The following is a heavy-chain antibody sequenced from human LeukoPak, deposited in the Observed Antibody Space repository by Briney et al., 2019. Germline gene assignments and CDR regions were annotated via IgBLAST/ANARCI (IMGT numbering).Heavy chain of an antibody. D-gene: IGHD1-1*01. Sequence: GGSLRLSCAASGFTFSSYAMHWVRQAPGKGLEWVAVISYDGSNKYYADSVKGRFTISRDNSKNTLYLQMNSLRAEDTAVYYCARDIKYGRYGERFDYWGQGTLVTVSS. CDR1: GFTFSSYA. J-gene: IGHJ4*02. V-gene: IGHV3-30-3*01. CDR3: ARDIKYGRYGERFDY. CDR2: ISYDGSNK.